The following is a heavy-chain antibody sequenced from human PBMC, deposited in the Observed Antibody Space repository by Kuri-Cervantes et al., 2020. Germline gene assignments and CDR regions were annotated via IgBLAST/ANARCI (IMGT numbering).Heavy chain of an antibody. CDR2: IYYSGST. CDR1: GGSISSSSYY. Sequence: GSLRLSCTVSGGSISSSSYYWGWIRQPPGKGLEWIGSIYYSGSTYYKPSLKSRVTISVDTSKNQFSLKLSSVTAADTAVYYCARPSSWYYLDYWGQGTLVTVSS. J-gene: IGHJ4*02. D-gene: IGHD6-13*01. V-gene: IGHV4-39*01. CDR3: ARPSSWYYLDY.